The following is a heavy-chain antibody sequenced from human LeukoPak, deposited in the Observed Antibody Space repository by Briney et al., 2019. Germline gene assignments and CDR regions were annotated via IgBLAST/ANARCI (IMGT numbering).Heavy chain of an antibody. J-gene: IGHJ3*02. CDR3: AESGKGYSSSRDAFDI. V-gene: IGHV1-69*04. D-gene: IGHD6-13*01. Sequence: SVKVSCKASGGTFSSYAISWVRQAPGQGLEWMGRIIPILGIANYAQKFQGRVTITADKSTSTAYMELGSLRSEDTAVYYCAESGKGYSSSRDAFDIWGQGTMVTVSS. CDR1: GGTFSSYA. CDR2: IIPILGIA.